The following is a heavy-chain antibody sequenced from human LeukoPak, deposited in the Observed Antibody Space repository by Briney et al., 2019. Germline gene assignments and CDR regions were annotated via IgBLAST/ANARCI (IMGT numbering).Heavy chain of an antibody. Sequence: SETLSLTCTVSGGSIRSYYWSWIRQPAGKGLEWIGRIYTSGSTNYNPSLKSRVTISVDTSKNQFSLKLSSVTAADTAVYYCARLARGRSSLPPNPGYYYYMDVWGKGTTVTISS. J-gene: IGHJ6*03. D-gene: IGHD6-13*01. CDR1: GGSIRSYY. CDR3: ARLARGRSSLPPNPGYYYYMDV. CDR2: IYTSGST. V-gene: IGHV4-4*07.